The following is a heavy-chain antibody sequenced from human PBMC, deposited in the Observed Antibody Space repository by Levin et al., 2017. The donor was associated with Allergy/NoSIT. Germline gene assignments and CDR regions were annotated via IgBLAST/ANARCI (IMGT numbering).Heavy chain of an antibody. CDR1: GFTFSSYW. V-gene: IGHV3-7*01. Sequence: GESLKISCAASGFTFSSYWMNWVRQAPGKGLEWVANINPDGTGKTYVDSVKGRFTVSRDNAKNSLYLQMNSLRPEDMAVYYGAGWGDSRNYWGQGSMVTVSS. D-gene: IGHD2-21*02. CDR3: AGWGDSRNY. CDR2: INPDGTGK. J-gene: IGHJ4*02.